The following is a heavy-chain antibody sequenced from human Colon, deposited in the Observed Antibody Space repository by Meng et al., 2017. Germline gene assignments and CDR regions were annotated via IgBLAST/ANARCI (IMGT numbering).Heavy chain of an antibody. Sequence: GGSLRLSCAASGIPFSRSGMHWVRQGPGKGLEWVAMIWSDGSQKYYADSVKGRFTVARDNSYNTLYLQMHSLGPEDTAVYYCARDSGSGSSIEESAFDYWGRGTLVTVSS. CDR3: ARDSGSGSSIEESAFDY. CDR2: IWSDGSQK. CDR1: GIPFSRSG. J-gene: IGHJ4*02. V-gene: IGHV3-33*01. D-gene: IGHD6-19*01.